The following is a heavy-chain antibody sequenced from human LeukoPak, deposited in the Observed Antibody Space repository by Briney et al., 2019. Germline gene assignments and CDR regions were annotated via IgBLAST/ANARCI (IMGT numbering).Heavy chain of an antibody. CDR2: ISYDGSNK. CDR3: ARGTFAYAYSSSWYRDAFDI. J-gene: IGHJ3*02. Sequence: AGGSLRLSCAASGFTFSSYAMHWVRQAPGKGLEWVAVISYDGSNKYYADSVKGRFTISRDNSKNTLYLQMNSLRAEDTAVYYCARGTFAYAYSSSWYRDAFDIWGQGTMVTVSS. V-gene: IGHV3-30*04. D-gene: IGHD6-13*01. CDR1: GFTFSSYA.